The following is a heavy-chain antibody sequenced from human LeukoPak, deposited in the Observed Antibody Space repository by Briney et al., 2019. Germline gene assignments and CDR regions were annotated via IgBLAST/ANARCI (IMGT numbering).Heavy chain of an antibody. D-gene: IGHD3-3*01. V-gene: IGHV1-18*01. CDR3: ARALSDDFWSFYQDY. J-gene: IGHJ4*02. Sequence: ASVKVSCKASGYISRSYGIGWVRQAPGQGLEWMGWISAYNGKTNYAQKVQGRVTLTTDTSTSTAYRKMRGLVSDDTSGYYCARALSDDFWSFYQDYWGQGTLLIVSP. CDR1: GYISRSYG. CDR2: ISAYNGKT.